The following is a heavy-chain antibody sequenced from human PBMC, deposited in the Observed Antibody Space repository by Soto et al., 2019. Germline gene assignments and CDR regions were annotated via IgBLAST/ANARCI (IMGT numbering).Heavy chain of an antibody. CDR3: ARAGYSGYDSPTDY. D-gene: IGHD5-12*01. Sequence: GVSVKVSCKASGYTFTGYYMHWVRQAPGQGLEWMGWINPNSGGTNYAQKFQGWVTMTRDTSISTAYMELSRLRSDDTAVYYCARAGYSGYDSPTDYWGQGTLVTVSS. CDR2: INPNSGGT. V-gene: IGHV1-2*04. CDR1: GYTFTGYY. J-gene: IGHJ4*02.